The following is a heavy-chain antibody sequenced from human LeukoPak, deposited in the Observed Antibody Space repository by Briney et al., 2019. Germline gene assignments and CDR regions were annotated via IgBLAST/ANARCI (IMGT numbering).Heavy chain of an antibody. CDR1: GYTFGTSW. J-gene: IGHJ6*03. Sequence: GESLKISCTGSGYTFGTSWIAWVRQMPGKGLEWMGIIYPGDSDTRYSPSFKGQVTISADTSTATAYLQWSSLRASDTAMYCCARVSTVAISYYYMDVWGKGTTVTVSS. V-gene: IGHV5-51*01. D-gene: IGHD2/OR15-2a*01. CDR2: IYPGDSDT. CDR3: ARVSTVAISYYYMDV.